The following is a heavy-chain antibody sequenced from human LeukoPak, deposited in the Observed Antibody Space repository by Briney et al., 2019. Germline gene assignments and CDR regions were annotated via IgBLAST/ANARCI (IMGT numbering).Heavy chain of an antibody. CDR1: GFTFSSYW. J-gene: IGHJ4*02. D-gene: IGHD5-12*01. CDR2: INSDGSSR. Sequence: GGSLRLSCAASGFTFSSYWMHWVRQAPGKGLVWVSLINSDGSSRNYADSVKGRFTISRDNAKNTLYLQMNSLRVEDTAVYYCAREDYSGYDFSDYWGQGSLVTVSS. CDR3: AREDYSGYDFSDY. V-gene: IGHV3-74*01.